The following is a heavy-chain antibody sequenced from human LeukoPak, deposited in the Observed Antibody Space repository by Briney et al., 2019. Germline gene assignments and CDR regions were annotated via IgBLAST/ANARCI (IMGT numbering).Heavy chain of an antibody. V-gene: IGHV1-46*01. D-gene: IGHD6-13*01. CDR2: INPSGGST. J-gene: IGHJ1*01. Sequence: ASVKVSCKASGYTFTSYYMHWVRQAPGQGLEWMGIINPSGGSTSYAQKFQGRVTMTRDMSTSTVYMELSSLRSEDTAVYYCATVGYSSSWYVNFQHWGQGTLVTVSS. CDR1: GYTFTSYY. CDR3: ATVGYSSSWYVNFQH.